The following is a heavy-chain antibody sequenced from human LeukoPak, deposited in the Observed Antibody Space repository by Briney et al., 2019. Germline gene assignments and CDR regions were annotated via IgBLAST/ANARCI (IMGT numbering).Heavy chain of an antibody. D-gene: IGHD5-18*01. CDR1: GFTFSSSA. Sequence: PGGSLRLSCAASGFTFSSSAMSWVRQAPGKGLEWVSAISNNGGYTYYADSVQGRFTISRDNSKSTLCLQMNSLRAEDTTVYYCAKGRYSYGWDYFDYWGQGTLVTVSS. CDR2: ISNNGGYT. V-gene: IGHV3-23*01. CDR3: AKGRYSYGWDYFDY. J-gene: IGHJ4*02.